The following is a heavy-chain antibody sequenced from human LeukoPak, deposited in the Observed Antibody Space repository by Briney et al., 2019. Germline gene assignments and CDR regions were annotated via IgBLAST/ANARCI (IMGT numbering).Heavy chain of an antibody. CDR3: AKWYCSSTSCSPVNY. V-gene: IGHV3-30*18. D-gene: IGHD2-2*01. J-gene: IGHJ4*02. CDR2: ISYDGSNK. CDR1: GFTFSSYG. Sequence: GGSLRLSCAASGFTFSSYGMHSVRQAPGKGLEWVAVISYDGSNKYYADSVKGRFTISRDNSKNTLYLQMNSLRAEDTAVYYCAKWYCSSTSCSPVNYWGQGTLVTVSS.